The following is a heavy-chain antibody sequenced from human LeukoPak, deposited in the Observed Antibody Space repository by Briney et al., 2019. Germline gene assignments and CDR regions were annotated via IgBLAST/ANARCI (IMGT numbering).Heavy chain of an antibody. CDR2: INPYSGGT. J-gene: IGHJ3*02. V-gene: IGHV1-2*02. Sequence: ASVKVSCKASGYTFTGHYMHWVRQAPGQGLEWMGWINPYSGGTHYALFFQDRVTMTRDTSISTAYMELSRLRSDDTAVYYCARRIAGRLINDAFDIWGQGTMVTVSS. CDR3: ARRIAGRLINDAFDI. CDR1: GYTFTGHY. D-gene: IGHD6-6*01.